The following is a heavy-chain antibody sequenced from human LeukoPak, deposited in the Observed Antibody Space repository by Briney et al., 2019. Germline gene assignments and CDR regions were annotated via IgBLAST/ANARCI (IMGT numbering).Heavy chain of an antibody. D-gene: IGHD3/OR15-3a*01. CDR1: GFTFSSYS. J-gene: IGHJ4*02. Sequence: GGSLRLSCAASGFTFSSYSMNWVRQAPGKGLEWVSYITSTSSTIYYADSVEGRFTISRDNAKNSLYLQMNGLRDEDTAVYYCASLKRFGLWGQGTLVTVSS. CDR3: ASLKRFGL. V-gene: IGHV3-48*02. CDR2: ITSTSSTI.